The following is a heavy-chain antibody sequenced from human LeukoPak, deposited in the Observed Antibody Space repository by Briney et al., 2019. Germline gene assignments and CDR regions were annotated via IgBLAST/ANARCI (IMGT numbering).Heavy chain of an antibody. V-gene: IGHV3-53*01. J-gene: IGHJ6*02. Sequence: GGSLRLSCAASGFAVSSNYMNWVRQAPGKGLEWVSVIYSGGSTYYADSVKGRFTISRDNSKNTLYLQMHSLRAEDTAMYFCARDAYRDYYDNSGHYYVGMDVWGQGTTVTVSS. CDR2: IYSGGST. D-gene: IGHD3-22*01. CDR3: ARDAYRDYYDNSGHYYVGMDV. CDR1: GFAVSSNY.